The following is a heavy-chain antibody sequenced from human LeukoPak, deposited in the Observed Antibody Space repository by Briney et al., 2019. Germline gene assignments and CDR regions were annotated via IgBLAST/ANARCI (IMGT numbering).Heavy chain of an antibody. CDR1: GYSFTSYW. J-gene: IGHJ3*02. Sequence: GESLKISCQGSGYSFTSYWIAWVRQMPGKGLEWMGSIYPDDSDTRYSPSFQGQVTLSADKSISTAYLQWSSLKASDSAMYYCARQAHYDSSGYYGEDFDIWGQGTMVTVSS. CDR3: ARQAHYDSSGYYGEDFDI. V-gene: IGHV5-51*01. D-gene: IGHD3-22*01. CDR2: IYPDDSDT.